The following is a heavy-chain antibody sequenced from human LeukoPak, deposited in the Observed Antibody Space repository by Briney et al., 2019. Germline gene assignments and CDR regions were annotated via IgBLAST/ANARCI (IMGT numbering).Heavy chain of an antibody. CDR3: ARRFSYGSFDY. Sequence: GGSLRLSCAASGFTFSSYGMHWVRQALGKGLEWVAVIWYDGSNKYYADSVRGRFTISRDNSKNTLYLQMNSLRAEDTAVYYCARRFSYGSFDYWGQGTLVTVSS. CDR1: GFTFSSYG. V-gene: IGHV3-33*01. J-gene: IGHJ4*02. CDR2: IWYDGSNK. D-gene: IGHD4-17*01.